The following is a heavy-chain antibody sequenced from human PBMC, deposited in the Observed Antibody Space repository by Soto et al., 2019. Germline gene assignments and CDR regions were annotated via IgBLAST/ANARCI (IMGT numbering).Heavy chain of an antibody. V-gene: IGHV4-39*01. Sequence: QVQLQESGPGLVMPSETLSLSCTVSGDSISGSPYFWGWIRQPPGKRLGWIGSIFYDGYTLYTPSLKIRVTISVDTSKNQFSLKLTSVAAADTAIYFCARLQAAVPHYWGQGILVTVSS. CDR3: ARLQAAVPHY. CDR1: GDSISGSPYF. CDR2: IFYDGYT. J-gene: IGHJ4*02. D-gene: IGHD6-13*01.